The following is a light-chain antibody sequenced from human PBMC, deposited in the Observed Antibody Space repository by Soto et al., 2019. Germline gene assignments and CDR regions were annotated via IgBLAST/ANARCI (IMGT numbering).Light chain of an antibody. CDR3: AAWDDSLNGDV. CDR1: SSNIGSTT. Sequence: QSVLTQPPSASGTPGQRVTISCSGSSSNIGSTTVNWYQQLPGTAPKLLIYSTNQRPSGVPDRFSGSKSGTSASLAISGLQSEDEADYYCAAWDDSLNGDVFGTGTKMTGL. V-gene: IGLV1-44*01. J-gene: IGLJ1*01. CDR2: STN.